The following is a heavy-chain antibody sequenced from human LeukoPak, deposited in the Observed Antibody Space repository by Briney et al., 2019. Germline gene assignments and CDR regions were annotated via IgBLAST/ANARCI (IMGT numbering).Heavy chain of an antibody. CDR3: TREVVVAAPLDY. CDR2: IRSKAYGGTT. V-gene: IGHV3-49*04. CDR1: GFTFGDYA. Sequence: GGSLRLSCTASGFTFGDYAMSWVRQAPGKGLEWVGFIRSKAYGGTTEYAASVKGRFTISRDDSKSIAYLQMNSLKTEDTAVYYCTREVVVAAPLDYWGQGTPVTVSS. D-gene: IGHD2-15*01. J-gene: IGHJ4*02.